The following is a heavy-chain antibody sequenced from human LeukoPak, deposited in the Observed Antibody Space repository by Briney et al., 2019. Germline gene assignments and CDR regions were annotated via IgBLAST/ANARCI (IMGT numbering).Heavy chain of an antibody. Sequence: TGGSLRLSCAASGFTFSSYAMHWVRQAPGKGLEWVAVISYDGSNKYYADSVKGRFTISRDNSKNTLYLQMNSLRAEDTAVYYCARDGGNGLDYWGQGTLVTVSS. CDR3: ARDGGNGLDY. CDR2: ISYDGSNK. V-gene: IGHV3-30*04. J-gene: IGHJ4*02. D-gene: IGHD2-8*01. CDR1: GFTFSSYA.